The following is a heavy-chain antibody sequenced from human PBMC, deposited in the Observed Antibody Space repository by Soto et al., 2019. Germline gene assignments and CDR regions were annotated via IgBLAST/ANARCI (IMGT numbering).Heavy chain of an antibody. J-gene: IGHJ6*02. D-gene: IGHD2-15*01. CDR3: ARGLYCSGGSCYSGMDV. V-gene: IGHV1-18*01. Sequence: QVQLVQSGAEVKKPGASVKVSCKASGYTFTSYGISWVRQAPGQGLEGVGWISAYNGNTNYAQKLQGRVTMTTDTSTSTAYMELRSLRSDDTAVYYCARGLYCSGGSCYSGMDVWGQGTTVTVSS. CDR2: ISAYNGNT. CDR1: GYTFTSYG.